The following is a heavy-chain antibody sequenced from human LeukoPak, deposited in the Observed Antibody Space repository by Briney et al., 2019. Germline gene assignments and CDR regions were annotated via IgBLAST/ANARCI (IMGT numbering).Heavy chain of an antibody. V-gene: IGHV1-69*02. CDR1: GGTFSSYT. CDR2: IIPILGIA. D-gene: IGHD2-15*01. J-gene: IGHJ5*02. CDR3: ARQGYCSGGSCKPNNWFDP. Sequence: ASVKVSCKASGGTFSSYTISWVRQAPGQGLEWMGRIIPILGIANYAQKFQGRVTITADKSTSTAYMELSSLRSEDTAVYYCARQGYCSGGSCKPNNWFDPSGQGTLVTVSS.